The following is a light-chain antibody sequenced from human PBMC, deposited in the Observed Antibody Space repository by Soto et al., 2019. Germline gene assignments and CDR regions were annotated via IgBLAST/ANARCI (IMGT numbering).Light chain of an antibody. CDR3: AAWDDSLNGGV. Sequence: QSVLTQPPSASGTPRQRVTISCSGSSSNIGSNTVNWYQQLPGTAPQLLIYSNNQRPSGVPDRFSGSKSGTSASLAISGLQSEDEADYYCAAWDDSLNGGVFGGGTKLTVL. CDR1: SSNIGSNT. J-gene: IGLJ2*01. CDR2: SNN. V-gene: IGLV1-44*01.